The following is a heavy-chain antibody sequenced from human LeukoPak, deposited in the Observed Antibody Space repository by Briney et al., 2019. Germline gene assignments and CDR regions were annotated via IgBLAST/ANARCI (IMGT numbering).Heavy chain of an antibody. J-gene: IGHJ4*02. V-gene: IGHV4-59*08. CDR2: IYYSGST. CDR3: ASMGYYYDSSGYKDY. Sequence: PSETLSLTCTVSGGSISSYYWSWIRQPPGKGLEWIGYIYYSGSTNYNASVQSRLTISVDTSKSQFSLMLRSVTAADTAVYYCASMGYYYDSSGYKDYWGQGTLVTVSS. D-gene: IGHD3-22*01. CDR1: GGSISSYY.